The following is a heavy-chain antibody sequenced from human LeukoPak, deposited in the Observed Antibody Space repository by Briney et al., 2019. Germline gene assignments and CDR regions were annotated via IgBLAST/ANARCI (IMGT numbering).Heavy chain of an antibody. J-gene: IGHJ3*02. V-gene: IGHV1-2*02. CDR2: INPNSGGT. CDR3: ARHSGGAFDI. D-gene: IGHD3-10*01. Sequence: GASVKVSCKASGYTFTSYDINWVRQAPGQGLEWMGWINPNSGGTNYAQKFQGRVTMTRDTSISTAYMELSRLRSDDTAVYYCARHSGGAFDIWGQGTMVTVSS. CDR1: GYTFTSYD.